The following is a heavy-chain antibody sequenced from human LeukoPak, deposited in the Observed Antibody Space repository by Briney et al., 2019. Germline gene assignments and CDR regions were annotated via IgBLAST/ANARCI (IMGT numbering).Heavy chain of an antibody. Sequence: GGSLRLSCAASGFTFDDYAMHWVRQAPGKGLEWVSGISWNSGSIGYADSVKGRFTISRDNAKNSLYLQMNSLRAEDTAVYYCARVYQGVAIFDGIDYWGQGTLVTVSS. J-gene: IGHJ4*02. CDR2: ISWNSGSI. CDR3: ARVYQGVAIFDGIDY. V-gene: IGHV3-9*01. CDR1: GFTFDDYA. D-gene: IGHD3-3*01.